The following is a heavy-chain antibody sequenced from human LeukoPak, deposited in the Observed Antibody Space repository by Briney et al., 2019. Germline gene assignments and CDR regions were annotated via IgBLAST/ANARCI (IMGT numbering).Heavy chain of an antibody. V-gene: IGHV3-23*01. J-gene: IGHJ5*02. CDR3: AKGYFDWLLYNWSDP. CDR2: ISGSGGST. CDR1: GFTFSSYA. Sequence: GGSLRLSCAASGFTFSSYAMSWVRQAPGKGLEWVSAISGSGGSTYYADSVKGRFTISRDNSKNTLYLQMNSLRAEDTAVYYCAKGYFDWLLYNWSDPWGQGTLVTVSS. D-gene: IGHD3-9*01.